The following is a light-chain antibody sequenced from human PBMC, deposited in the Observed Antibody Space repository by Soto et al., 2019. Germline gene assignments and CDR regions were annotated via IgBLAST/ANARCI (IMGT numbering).Light chain of an antibody. V-gene: IGKV1-5*01. CDR1: QTISSW. Sequence: PSTQSPSTLSGSVGDRVTITCRASQTISSWLAWYQQKQGKAPKLLMSEVSNRFSGVPDRFSGSGSGTYLTLKISRVEAEDVGVYYCMQTIQLPITFGQGTRLEIK. CDR3: MQTIQLPIT. CDR2: EVS. J-gene: IGKJ5*01.